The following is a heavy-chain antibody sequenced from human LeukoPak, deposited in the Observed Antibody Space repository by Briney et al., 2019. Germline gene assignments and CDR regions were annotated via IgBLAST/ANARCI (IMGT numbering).Heavy chain of an antibody. V-gene: IGHV3-48*04. CDR3: ARGGGSYYFDY. Sequence: GGSLRLSCAASGFTFSSYSMNWVRQAPGKGLEWVSYISSSSSTIYYADSVKGRFTISRDNAKNSLYLQMNSLRAEDTAVYYCARGGGSYYFDYWGQGTLVTVSS. J-gene: IGHJ4*02. CDR1: GFTFSSYS. D-gene: IGHD3-10*01. CDR2: ISSSSSTI.